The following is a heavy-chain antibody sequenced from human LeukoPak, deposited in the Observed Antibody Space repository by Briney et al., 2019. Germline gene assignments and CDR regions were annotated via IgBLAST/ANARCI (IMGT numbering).Heavy chain of an antibody. J-gene: IGHJ3*02. D-gene: IGHD2-21*02. CDR2: INPSGGST. CDR1: GYTFTSYY. CDR3: VRDLYCGGDCSWWAFDI. Sequence: ASVKVSCKASGYTFTSYYMHWVRQAPGQGLEWMGIINPSGGSTSYAQKFQGRVTMTRDTSTSTVYMELSSLRSEDTAVYYCVRDLYCGGDCSWWAFDIWGQGTMVTVSS. V-gene: IGHV1-46*01.